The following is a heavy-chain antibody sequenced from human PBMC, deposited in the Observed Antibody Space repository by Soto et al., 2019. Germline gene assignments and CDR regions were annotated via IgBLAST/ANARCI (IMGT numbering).Heavy chain of an antibody. CDR1: GYSFSDYW. CDR3: ARRGQHCGTYNCRFEP. J-gene: IGHJ5*02. CDR2: IYPGDSDT. Sequence: GESLKISCQASGYSFSDYWIGWLRQMPGRVLEWMGIIYPGDSDTRYSASFQGQVTISADKSISTTFLQWSSLKASDTAMYYCARRGQHCGTYNCRFEPWGQGTLVTVSS. D-gene: IGHD1-1*01. V-gene: IGHV5-51*01.